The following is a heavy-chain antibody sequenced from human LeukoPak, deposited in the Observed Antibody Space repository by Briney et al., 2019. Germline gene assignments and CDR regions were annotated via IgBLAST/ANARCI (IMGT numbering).Heavy chain of an antibody. CDR1: GGSISSSSYY. CDR2: IYYSGST. D-gene: IGHD3-10*01. J-gene: IGHJ4*02. V-gene: IGHV4-39*07. Sequence: PSETLSLTCTVSGGSISSSSYYWGWIRQPPGKGLEWIGSIYYSGSTYYNPSLKSRVTISVDTSKNQFSLKLSSVTAADTAVYYCARGKTGPLGLLWFGEFDYWGQGTLVTVSS. CDR3: ARGKTGPLGLLWFGEFDY.